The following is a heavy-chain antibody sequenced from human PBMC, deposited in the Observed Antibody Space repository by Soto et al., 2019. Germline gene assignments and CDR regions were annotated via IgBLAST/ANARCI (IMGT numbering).Heavy chain of an antibody. D-gene: IGHD4-17*01. V-gene: IGHV2-5*01. CDR2: IYWYDDK. Sequence: QITLKESGPTLVKPTQTLTLTCTFSGFSLSTSGVGVGWIRQPPGKALEWLALIYWYDDKRYSPSLKSRLTITKHTSKNQVVLTMTNMDPVDTATYYCAHYPPLFPTTGYWGQGTLVTVSS. CDR3: AHYPPLFPTTGY. J-gene: IGHJ4*02. CDR1: GFSLSTSGVG.